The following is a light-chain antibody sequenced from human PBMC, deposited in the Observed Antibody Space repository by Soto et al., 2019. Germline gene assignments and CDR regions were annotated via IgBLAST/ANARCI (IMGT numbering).Light chain of an antibody. J-gene: IGKJ3*01. CDR2: GAS. CDR3: QQYGSSPFT. CDR1: QSVTINY. V-gene: IGKV3-20*01. Sequence: EIVLTQSPGTLSLSPGERATLSCRASQSVTINYLAWYQQKPGQAPRLLVYGASTRATGIPDRFSGSGSGTDFTLTINRLEPEDFAVYYCQQYGSSPFTLGPGTKVDIK.